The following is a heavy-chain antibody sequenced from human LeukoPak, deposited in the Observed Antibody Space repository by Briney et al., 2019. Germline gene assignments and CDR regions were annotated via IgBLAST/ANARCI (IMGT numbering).Heavy chain of an antibody. CDR2: IIPIFGTA. CDR3: AREFCFGGDCYLKGFDY. V-gene: IGHV1-69*05. J-gene: IGHJ4*02. CDR1: GGTFSSYA. Sequence: GASVKVSCKASGGTFSSYAISWVRQAPGQGLEWMGGIIPIFGTANYAQKFQGRVTMTRDMSTSTVYMELSSLRSEDTAVYYCAREFCFGGDCYLKGFDYWGQGTLVTVSS. D-gene: IGHD2-21*02.